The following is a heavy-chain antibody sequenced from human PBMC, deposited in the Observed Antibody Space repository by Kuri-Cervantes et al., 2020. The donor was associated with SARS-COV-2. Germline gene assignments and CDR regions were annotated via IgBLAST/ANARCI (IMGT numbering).Heavy chain of an antibody. CDR2: IYHSGST. Sequence: GSLRLSCTVSGYSISSVYYWGWIRQPPGKGLEWIGSIYHSGSTYYNPSLKSRVTISVDTSKNQFSLKLSSVTAADTAVYYCAKGAGYYGSGTYDQNWLDPWGQGTLVTVSS. D-gene: IGHD3-10*01. CDR3: AKGAGYYGSGTYDQNWLDP. V-gene: IGHV4-38-2*02. CDR1: GYSISSVYY. J-gene: IGHJ5*02.